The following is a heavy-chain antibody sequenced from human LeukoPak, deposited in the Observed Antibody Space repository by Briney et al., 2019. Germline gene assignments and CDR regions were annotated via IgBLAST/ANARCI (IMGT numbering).Heavy chain of an antibody. CDR1: GYTFTSYD. J-gene: IGHJ4*02. CDR2: ISAYNGNT. V-gene: IGHV1-18*01. Sequence: ASVKVSCKASGYTFTSYDISWVRQAPGQGLEWMGWISAYNGNTNYAQKLQGRVTMTTDTSTSTAYMELRSLRSDDTAVYYCARARVATTHFDYWGQGTLVTVSS. CDR3: ARARVATTHFDY. D-gene: IGHD5-12*01.